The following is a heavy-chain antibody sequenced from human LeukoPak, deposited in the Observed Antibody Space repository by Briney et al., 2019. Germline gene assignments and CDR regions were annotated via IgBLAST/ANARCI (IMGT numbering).Heavy chain of an antibody. CDR3: ARGAAARYFDY. CDR1: GFTFSSYS. CDR2: ISSSSSTI. J-gene: IGHJ4*02. V-gene: IGHV3-48*04. Sequence: TGGSLRPFCAASGFTFSSYSMNWVRQAPGKGLEWVSYISSSSSTIYYADSVKGRFTISRDNAKNSLYLQMNSLRAEDTAVYYCARGAAARYFDYWGQGTLVTVSS. D-gene: IGHD2-2*01.